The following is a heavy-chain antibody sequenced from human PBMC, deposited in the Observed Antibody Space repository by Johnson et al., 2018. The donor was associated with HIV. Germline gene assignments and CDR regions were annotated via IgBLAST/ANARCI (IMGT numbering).Heavy chain of an antibody. J-gene: IGHJ3*02. CDR1: GFTLRNNA. D-gene: IGHD3-22*01. CDR2: ISNDGSNK. Sequence: QVQLVESGGGVVQPGRSLRLSCAASGFTLRNNALHWVRQAPGKGLEWVAVISNDGSNKYYADSVKGRFRISRDNSKDIVYLQMNSLRAEDTAVYYCARIHNTMIVVMFDAFDIWGQGTMVTVSS. CDR3: ARIHNTMIVVMFDAFDI. V-gene: IGHV3-30*01.